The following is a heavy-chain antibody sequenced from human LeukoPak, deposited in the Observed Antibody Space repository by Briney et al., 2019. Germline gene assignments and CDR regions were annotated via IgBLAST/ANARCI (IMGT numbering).Heavy chain of an antibody. CDR1: GYTFTSYA. Sequence: GASVKVSCKASGYTFTSYAMHWVRQAPGQRLEWMGWINAGNGNTKYSQKFQGRVTITRDTSASTAYMELSSLRAEDTAVYYCAKDQYSGTDSVLDVWGQGTTVTVSS. D-gene: IGHD1-26*01. V-gene: IGHV1-3*01. J-gene: IGHJ6*02. CDR3: AKDQYSGTDSVLDV. CDR2: INAGNGNT.